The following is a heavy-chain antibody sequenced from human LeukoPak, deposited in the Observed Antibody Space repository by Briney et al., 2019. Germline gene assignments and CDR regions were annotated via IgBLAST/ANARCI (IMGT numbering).Heavy chain of an antibody. CDR1: GFTFSSYA. J-gene: IGHJ4*02. CDR2: ISYDGTNQ. D-gene: IGHD6-13*01. Sequence: GRSLRLSCVASGFTFSSYAMHWVRQAPGKGLEWVAVISYDGTNQYYADSLKGRFTISRDNSKNTLYLQMNSLRAEDTAVYYCGRGGKVEQLVLARWGQGSLVTVSS. CDR3: GRGGKVEQLVLAR. V-gene: IGHV3-30*04.